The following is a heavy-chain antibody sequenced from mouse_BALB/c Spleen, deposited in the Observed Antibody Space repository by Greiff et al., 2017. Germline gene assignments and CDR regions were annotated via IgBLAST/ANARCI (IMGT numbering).Heavy chain of an antibody. CDR2: IYPGNSDT. V-gene: IGHV1-5*01. J-gene: IGHJ4*01. Sequence: EVQLQQSGTVLARPGASVKMSCKASGYSFTSYWMHWVKQRPGQGLEWIGAIYPGNSDTSYNQKFKGKAKLTAVTSASTAYMELSSLTNEDSAVYYCTRSVYYGNYDYYAMDYWGQGTSVTVSS. D-gene: IGHD2-1*01. CDR3: TRSVYYGNYDYYAMDY. CDR1: GYSFTSYW.